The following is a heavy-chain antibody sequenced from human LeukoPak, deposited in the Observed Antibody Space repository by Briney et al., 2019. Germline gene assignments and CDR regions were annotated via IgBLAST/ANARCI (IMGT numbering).Heavy chain of an antibody. CDR3: AKEGVCTTPFPYYYYYMDV. CDR2: ISWDGGST. V-gene: IGHV3-43*01. CDR1: GFTFDEYT. Sequence: PGGSLRLPCAASGFTFDEYTMHCVRQARGKGLECVSLISWDGGSTYYADSVKGRFTISRDNSQNSLYLQMNSPRTEDSALYYCAKEGVCTTPFPYYYYYMDVWGKGTTVTVSS. D-gene: IGHD2-8*01. J-gene: IGHJ6*03.